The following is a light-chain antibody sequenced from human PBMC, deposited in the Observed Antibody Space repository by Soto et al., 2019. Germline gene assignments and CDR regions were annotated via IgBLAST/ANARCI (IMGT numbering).Light chain of an antibody. J-gene: IGLJ2*01. CDR3: EAWDDSLSGPL. CDR2: SND. CDR1: GSNIGSNT. Sequence: QSVLTQPPSAAGTPGQRVTISCSGSGSNIGSNTVNWYQQLPGTAPKVVIHSNDQRPSGVPDRFSASKSGTSASLAISGLQSEDEADYYCEAWDDSLSGPLFGGGTKVTVL. V-gene: IGLV1-44*01.